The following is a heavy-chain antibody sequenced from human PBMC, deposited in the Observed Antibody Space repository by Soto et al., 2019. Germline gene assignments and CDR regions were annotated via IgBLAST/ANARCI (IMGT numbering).Heavy chain of an antibody. V-gene: IGHV1-24*01. CDR3: ATDQVQYYDSSGPMAY. CDR2: FDPEDGEA. Sequence: GASVKVSCKVSGYTLTELSMHWVRQAPGKGLEWMGGFDPEDGEAIYAQKFQGRVTMTEDTSTDTAYMELSSLRSEDTAVYYCATDQVQYYDSSGPMAYWGQGTLVTVSS. J-gene: IGHJ4*02. CDR1: GYTLTELS. D-gene: IGHD3-22*01.